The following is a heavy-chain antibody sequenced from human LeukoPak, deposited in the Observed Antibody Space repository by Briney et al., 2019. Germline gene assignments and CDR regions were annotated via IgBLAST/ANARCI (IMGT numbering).Heavy chain of an antibody. V-gene: IGHV4-30-2*01. J-gene: IGHJ3*02. D-gene: IGHD4-17*01. CDR1: GVSISSGGYS. Sequence: PSETLSLTCAVSGVSISSGGYSWSWIRQPPGKGLEWIGSIYHSGSTYYNPSLKSRATISVDRSKNQFSLKLSSVTAADTAVYYCARAEHDYDDYSDAFDIWGQGTMVTVSS. CDR2: IYHSGST. CDR3: ARAEHDYDDYSDAFDI.